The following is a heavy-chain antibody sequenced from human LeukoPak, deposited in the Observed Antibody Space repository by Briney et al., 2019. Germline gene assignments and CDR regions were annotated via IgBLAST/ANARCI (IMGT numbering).Heavy chain of an antibody. D-gene: IGHD3-3*01. J-gene: IGHJ4*02. CDR2: IYYSGST. CDR3: ARRYYDFWSGYIDY. Sequence: NPSETLSLTCTVSGGSISSSSYYWGWIRQPPGKGLEWIGSIYYSGSTYYNPSLKSRVTISVDTSKNQFSLKLSSVTAADTAVYYCARRYYDFWSGYIDYWGQGTLVTVSS. V-gene: IGHV4-39*01. CDR1: GGSISSSSYY.